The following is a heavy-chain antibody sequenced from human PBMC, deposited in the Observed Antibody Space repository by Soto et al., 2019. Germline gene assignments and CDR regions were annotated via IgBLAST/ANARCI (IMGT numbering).Heavy chain of an antibody. J-gene: IGHJ4*02. CDR1: GGSFTGYY. Sequence: QVQLQQWGAGLLKPSETLSLTCAVYGGSFTGYYWSWIRQPPGKGLEWIGEINHSGSTNYNPSLKSRVTISLDTSKRQFSLTVRYLTAADTAVYYCARDGGSYHDAVDYWGQGTLVTVST. D-gene: IGHD1-26*01. CDR2: INHSGST. CDR3: ARDGGSYHDAVDY. V-gene: IGHV4-34*01.